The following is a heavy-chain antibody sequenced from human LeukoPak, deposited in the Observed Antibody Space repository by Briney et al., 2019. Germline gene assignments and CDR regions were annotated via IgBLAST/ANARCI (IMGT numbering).Heavy chain of an antibody. V-gene: IGHV3-7*01. J-gene: IGHJ4*02. CDR1: GFTFSNYW. CDR2: IKEDGSEK. D-gene: IGHD3-3*01. CDR3: ARSGSSVFWY. Sequence: GGSLRLSCAASGFTFSNYWMSWVRQAPGKGQEWVANIKEDGSEKYSLDSVKGRFTVSRDNVKNSLYLQINNLRVEDTAIYYCARSGSSVFWYWGQGTLVTVSS.